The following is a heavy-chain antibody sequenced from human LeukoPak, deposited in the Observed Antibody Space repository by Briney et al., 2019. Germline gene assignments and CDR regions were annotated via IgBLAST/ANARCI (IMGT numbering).Heavy chain of an antibody. J-gene: IGHJ4*02. Sequence: GRSLRLSCAASGFTFSSYWMSWVRQAPGKGLEWVANIKQDGSEKYYVDSVKGRFTISRDNAKNSLYLQMNSLRAEDTAVYYCARDRPITTYYYDSSGYYFNYWGQGTLVTVSS. V-gene: IGHV3-7*03. D-gene: IGHD3-22*01. CDR1: GFTFSSYW. CDR2: IKQDGSEK. CDR3: ARDRPITTYYYDSSGYYFNY.